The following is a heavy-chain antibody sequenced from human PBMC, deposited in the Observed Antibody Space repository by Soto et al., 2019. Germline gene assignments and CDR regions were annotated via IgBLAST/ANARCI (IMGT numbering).Heavy chain of an antibody. CDR2: IYHSGST. Sequence: SETQSLTCAVSGGSISSSNWWSWVRQPPGKGLEWIGEIYHSGSTNYNPSLKSRVTISVDKSKNQFSLKLSSVTAADTAVYYCATQYSGYDYSDYWGQGTLVTVSS. V-gene: IGHV4-4*02. CDR3: ATQYSGYDYSDY. D-gene: IGHD5-12*01. J-gene: IGHJ4*02. CDR1: GGSISSSNW.